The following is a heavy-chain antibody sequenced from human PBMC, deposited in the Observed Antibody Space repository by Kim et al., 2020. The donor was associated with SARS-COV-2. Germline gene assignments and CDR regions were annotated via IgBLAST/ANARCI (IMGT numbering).Heavy chain of an antibody. V-gene: IGHV1-18*01. Sequence: ASVKVSCKCSGYVFTSFCISWVRQAPGQGLEWMGWISAYNGKTNYTQKFQDRITLTTETSTTTAYLELRGLRPDDTAMYYCAREYHCDRSGLGRFWGQGT. CDR3: AREYHCDRSGLGRF. CDR1: GYVFTSFC. D-gene: IGHD3-22*01. CDR2: ISAYNGKT. J-gene: IGHJ4*02.